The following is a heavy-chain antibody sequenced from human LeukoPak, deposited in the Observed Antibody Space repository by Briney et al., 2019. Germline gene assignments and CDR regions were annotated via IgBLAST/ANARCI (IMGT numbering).Heavy chain of an antibody. J-gene: IGHJ4*02. D-gene: IGHD2-2*01. CDR1: GGSISSSIYY. V-gene: IGHV4-39*07. Sequence: SETLSLTCIVSGGSISSSIYYWAWVRQPPGKGLEWIGTVFYNGATQYSPSLRSRVTISVDTSENQFSLKLSSVTAADTAVYYCARAPWGYCSSTSCPSFDYWGQGTLVTVSS. CDR3: ARAPWGYCSSTSCPSFDY. CDR2: VFYNGAT.